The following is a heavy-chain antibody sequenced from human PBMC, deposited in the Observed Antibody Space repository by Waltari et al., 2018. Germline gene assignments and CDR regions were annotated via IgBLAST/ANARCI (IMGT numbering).Heavy chain of an antibody. J-gene: IGHJ3*02. CDR2: INHSGST. CDR3: ARYARMPYGGKKGAFDI. Sequence: QVQLQQWGAGLLKPSETLSLTCAVYGGSFSGYYWSWIRQPPGKGLEWIGEINHSGSTNYNPSLKSRVTIAVDTSKNQFSLKLSSVTAADTAVYYCARYARMPYGGKKGAFDIWGQGTMVTVSS. CDR1: GGSFSGYY. V-gene: IGHV4-34*01. D-gene: IGHD4-17*01.